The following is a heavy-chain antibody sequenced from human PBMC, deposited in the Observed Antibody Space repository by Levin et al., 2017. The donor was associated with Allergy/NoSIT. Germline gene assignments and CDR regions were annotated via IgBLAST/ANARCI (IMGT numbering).Heavy chain of an antibody. V-gene: IGHV1-2*02. Sequence: GESLKISCKASGYTFTGYYMHWVRQAPGQGLEWMGWINPNSGGTNYAQKFQGRVTMTRDTSISTAYMELSRLRSDDTAVYYCARGGYSSGWSLADYWGQGTLVTVSS. J-gene: IGHJ4*02. D-gene: IGHD6-19*01. CDR1: GYTFTGYY. CDR3: ARGGYSSGWSLADY. CDR2: INPNSGGT.